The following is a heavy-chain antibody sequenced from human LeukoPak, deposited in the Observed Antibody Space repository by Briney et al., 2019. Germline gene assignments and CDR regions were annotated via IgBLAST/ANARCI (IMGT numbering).Heavy chain of an antibody. CDR3: ARRTTYFGWLPSESPSCFDY. D-gene: IGHD3-9*01. J-gene: IGHJ4*02. CDR2: IYHSGST. Sequence: ASETLYLTCTVSGYSISKGYYWGWIRQPPGKGLEWIGSIYHSGSTYHNPSLKSRVTISVDTSKNQFSLKLSSVTAADTAVYYCARRTTYFGWLPSESPSCFDYWGQGTLVTVSS. CDR1: GYSISKGYY. V-gene: IGHV4-38-2*02.